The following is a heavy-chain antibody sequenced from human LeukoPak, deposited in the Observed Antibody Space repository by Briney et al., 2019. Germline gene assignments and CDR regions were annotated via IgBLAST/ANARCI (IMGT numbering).Heavy chain of an antibody. Sequence: GGPRNPSCAAFGFPLSTYPLSGFRKPPGRGLDCASIISGSGGRTYYADSVKGRFTFSRDNSRNTLYLQMNSLRAEDTAVYFCAKTLRGHSSSAFDLWGQGTMVTVSS. D-gene: IGHD5-12*01. CDR2: ISGSGGRT. J-gene: IGHJ3*01. V-gene: IGHV3-23*01. CDR1: GFPLSTYP. CDR3: AKTLRGHSSSAFDL.